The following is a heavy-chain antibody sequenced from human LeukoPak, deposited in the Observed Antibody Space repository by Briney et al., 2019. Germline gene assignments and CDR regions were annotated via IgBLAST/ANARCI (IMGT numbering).Heavy chain of an antibody. CDR3: ARHSDSSWYSYGMDV. CDR2: IYYSGST. V-gene: IGHV4-39*07. Sequence: SETLSLTCTDSGGSISSSSYYWGWIRQPPGKGLEWIGSIYYSGSTYYNPSLKSRVTISVDTSKNQFSLKLSSVTAADTAVYYCARHSDSSWYSYGMDVWGQGTTVTVSS. CDR1: GGSISSSSYY. J-gene: IGHJ6*02. D-gene: IGHD6-13*01.